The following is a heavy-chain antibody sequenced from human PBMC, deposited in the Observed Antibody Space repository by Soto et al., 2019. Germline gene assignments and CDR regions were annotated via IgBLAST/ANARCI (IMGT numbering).Heavy chain of an antibody. V-gene: IGHV3-23*01. CDR3: AKDYWSGWDFDY. J-gene: IGHJ4*02. D-gene: IGHD1-1*01. Sequence: GGSLRLSCAASGFTFSSYAMSWVRQAPGKGLEWVSGISGSGVSTYYADSVKGRFTISRDKSKNTLYLQMNSMRAEDTAVYYCAKDYWSGWDFDYLGQGNLVTVSS. CDR2: ISGSGVST. CDR1: GFTFSSYA.